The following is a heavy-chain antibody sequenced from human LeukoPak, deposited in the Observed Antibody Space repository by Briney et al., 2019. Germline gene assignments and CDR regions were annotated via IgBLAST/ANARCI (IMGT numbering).Heavy chain of an antibody. CDR1: GGSFSGYY. D-gene: IGHD6-13*01. CDR3: ARGHIRQLVDY. V-gene: IGHV4-34*01. J-gene: IGHJ4*02. CDR2: INHSGST. Sequence: SETLSLTCAVYGGSFSGYYWSWIRQPPGKGLEWIGEINHSGSTNYNPSFKSRVTISVDTSKNQFSLKLSSVTAADTAVYYCARGHIRQLVDYWGQGTLVTVSS.